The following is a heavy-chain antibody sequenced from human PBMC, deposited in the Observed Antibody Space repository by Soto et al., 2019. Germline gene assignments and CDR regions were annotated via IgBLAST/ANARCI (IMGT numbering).Heavy chain of an antibody. CDR2: ISSSSSYI. V-gene: IGHV3-21*01. CDR3: ARESLTVTMIHYYNGMDV. Sequence: GGALRLSCAASGFTFSSYSMNWVRQAPGEGLEWVSSISSSSSYIYYADSVKGRFTISRDNAKNSLYLQMNSLRAEDTAVYYCARESLTVTMIHYYNGMDVWGQGTTVTVSS. CDR1: GFTFSSYS. D-gene: IGHD4-17*01. J-gene: IGHJ6*02.